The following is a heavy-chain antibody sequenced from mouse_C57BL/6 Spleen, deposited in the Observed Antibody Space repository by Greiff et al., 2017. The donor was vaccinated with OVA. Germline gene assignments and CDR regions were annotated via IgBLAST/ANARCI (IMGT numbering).Heavy chain of an antibody. CDR1: GYTFTSYW. J-gene: IGHJ2*01. CDR3: ARELYYDYDPFDY. Sequence: VKLQQPGAELVKPGASVKLSCKASGYTFTSYWMHWVKQRPGQGLEWIGMIHPNSGSTNYNEKFKSKATLTVDKSSSTAYMQLSSLTSEDSAVYYCARELYYDYDPFDYWGQGTTLTVSS. CDR2: IHPNSGST. V-gene: IGHV1-64*01. D-gene: IGHD2-4*01.